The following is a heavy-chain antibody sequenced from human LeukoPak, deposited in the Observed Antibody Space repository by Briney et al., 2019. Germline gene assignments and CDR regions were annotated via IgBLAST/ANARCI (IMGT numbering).Heavy chain of an antibody. V-gene: IGHV3-23*01. D-gene: IGHD3-22*01. CDR1: GFTLSTYA. Sequence: PGGSLRLSCAASGFTLSTYAMSWVRQAPGKGLEWVSVITGGADTTSYAESVKGRFTISRDNGNNTLYLQMTSLRAEDTAVYFCAKGSYYYDSRAYRKRGGPSYFDYWGQGILVPVSS. CDR3: AKGSYYYDSRAYRKRGGPSYFDY. CDR2: ITGGADTT. J-gene: IGHJ4*02.